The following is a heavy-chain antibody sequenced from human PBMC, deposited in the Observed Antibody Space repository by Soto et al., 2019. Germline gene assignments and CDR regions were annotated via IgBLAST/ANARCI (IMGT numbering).Heavy chain of an antibody. Sequence: SGPTLVNPTQTLTLTCTFSGFSLSTSGMCVSWIRQPPGKALEWLAAIDWDDDKYYSTSLKTRLTISKDTSKNQVVLTMTNMDPVDTATYYCARGWAPSDRFDYWGQGTLVTVSS. CDR3: ARGWAPSDRFDY. CDR1: GFSLSTSGMC. J-gene: IGHJ4*02. CDR2: IDWDDDK. V-gene: IGHV2-70*01. D-gene: IGHD2-21*02.